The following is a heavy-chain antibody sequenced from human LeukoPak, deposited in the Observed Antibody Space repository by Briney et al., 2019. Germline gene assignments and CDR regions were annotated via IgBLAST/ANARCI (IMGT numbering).Heavy chain of an antibody. Sequence: GRSLRLSCAASGFRFDGYAMHWVRQAPGEGLEWVSGISWNSDSVGYADSVKGRFTISRDNAKNSLYLQMNSLGAEDTALYYCTRHVGEDYYDSSGYYDWGQGTLVTVSS. J-gene: IGHJ4*02. CDR3: TRHVGEDYYDSSGYYD. CDR1: GFRFDGYA. V-gene: IGHV3-9*01. D-gene: IGHD3-22*01. CDR2: ISWNSDSV.